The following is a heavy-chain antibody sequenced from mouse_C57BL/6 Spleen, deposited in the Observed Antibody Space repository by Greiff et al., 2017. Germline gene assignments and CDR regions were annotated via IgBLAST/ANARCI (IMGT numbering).Heavy chain of an antibody. Sequence: QVQLQQSGAELARPGASVKLSCKASGYTFTSYGISWVKQRTGQGLEWIGEIDPSDSYTNYNQKFKGKSTLTVDKSSSTAYMQLSSLTSEDSAVYYCARRYYGSSYAMDYWGQGTSVTVSS. V-gene: IGHV1-69*01. CDR3: ARRYYGSSYAMDY. CDR1: GYTFTSYG. D-gene: IGHD1-1*01. CDR2: IDPSDSYT. J-gene: IGHJ4*01.